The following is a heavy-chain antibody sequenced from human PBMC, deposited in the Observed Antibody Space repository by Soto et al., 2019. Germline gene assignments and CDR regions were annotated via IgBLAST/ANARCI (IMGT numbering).Heavy chain of an antibody. Sequence: EVQLVESGGGLVKPGEPLRLSCAASGFTFRSYSMNWVRQAPGKGLEWVSSISDTSSSKYYADSIKGRFTISRDNAKNSLFLQMNSLRAEDTAVYFCARERGSWYYFDFWGQGTLVTVSS. V-gene: IGHV3-21*01. CDR2: ISDTSSSK. CDR3: ARERGSWYYFDF. D-gene: IGHD6-19*01. J-gene: IGHJ4*02. CDR1: GFTFRSYS.